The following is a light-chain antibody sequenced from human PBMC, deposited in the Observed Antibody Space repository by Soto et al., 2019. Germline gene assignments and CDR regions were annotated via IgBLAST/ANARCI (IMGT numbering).Light chain of an antibody. Sequence: QSALTQPASVSGSPGQSITISCTGTSSDVGGYNYVSWYQQHPGKAPKLIIYEVSNRPSEVSNRFSGSKSGNTASLTISGLQAEYEADYYCSSYTSSSTRVFGGGTKLTVL. CDR1: SSDVGGYNY. V-gene: IGLV2-14*01. J-gene: IGLJ3*02. CDR2: EVS. CDR3: SSYTSSSTRV.